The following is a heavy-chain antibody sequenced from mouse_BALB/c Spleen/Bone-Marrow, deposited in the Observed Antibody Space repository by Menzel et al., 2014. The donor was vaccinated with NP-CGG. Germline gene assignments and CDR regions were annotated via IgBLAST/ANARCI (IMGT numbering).Heavy chain of an antibody. D-gene: IGHD2-14*01. CDR3: ARHRDAMDY. CDR1: GFTFSSYG. J-gene: IGHJ4*01. Sequence: DVKLVESGGDLVKPGGSLKLSRAASGFTFSSYGMSWVRQTPDKRLEWVATISSGGSYTYYPDSVKGRFNISKDNAKNTLYLQNNSLKSEDTANYYWARHRDAMDYWGQGNSITVSS. CDR2: ISSGGSYT. V-gene: IGHV5-6*02.